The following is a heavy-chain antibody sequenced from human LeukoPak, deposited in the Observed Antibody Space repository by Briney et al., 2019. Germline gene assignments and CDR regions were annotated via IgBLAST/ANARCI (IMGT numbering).Heavy chain of an antibody. J-gene: IGHJ4*02. V-gene: IGHV4-39*01. CDR2: IYYSGTT. CDR3: ARQLYCGGDCYSFGY. CDR1: GGSISSSSFY. D-gene: IGHD2-21*02. Sequence: PSETLSLTCTVSGGSISSSSFYWGWIRQPPGKGLEWIGSIYYSGTTYYNPSLKSRVTISVDTSKNQFSLKLSSVTAADTAVYYCARQLYCGGDCYSFGYWGQGTLVTVSS.